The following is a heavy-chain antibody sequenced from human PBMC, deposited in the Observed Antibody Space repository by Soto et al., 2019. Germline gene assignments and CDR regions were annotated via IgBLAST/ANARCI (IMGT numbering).Heavy chain of an antibody. Sequence: PSQTLSLTCAISGDSVSSNSAAWNRIRLSPSRGLEWLARTYYRSRWYNDYAVSVRSRITVNPDTSKNQFSLQLTSVTPEDTAVYYCAKDPIAAAGAPYWGQGTLVTVYS. D-gene: IGHD6-13*01. CDR2: TYYRSRWYN. CDR1: GDSVSSNSAA. J-gene: IGHJ4*02. CDR3: AKDPIAAAGAPY. V-gene: IGHV6-1*01.